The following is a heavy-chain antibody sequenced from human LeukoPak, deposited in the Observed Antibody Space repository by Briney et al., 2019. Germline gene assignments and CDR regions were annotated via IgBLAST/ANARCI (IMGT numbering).Heavy chain of an antibody. D-gene: IGHD6-19*01. Sequence: SGGSLRLSCAASGFTFSSYSMNWVRQAPGEGLEWVSSISSSSSYIYYADSAKGRFTISRDNAKNSLYLQMNRLRAEDTAVYYCARGTRDSSGSYYYYYYGMDVWGQGTTVTVSS. V-gene: IGHV3-21*01. CDR3: ARGTRDSSGSYYYYYYGMDV. CDR2: ISSSSSYI. CDR1: GFTFSSYS. J-gene: IGHJ6*02.